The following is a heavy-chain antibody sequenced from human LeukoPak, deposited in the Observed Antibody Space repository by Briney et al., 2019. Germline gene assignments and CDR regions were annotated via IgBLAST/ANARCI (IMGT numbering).Heavy chain of an antibody. CDR3: ARGGVPAAIRAFDI. J-gene: IGHJ3*02. V-gene: IGHV3-64*01. CDR2: ISSNGGST. CDR1: GFTFSSYA. Sequence: QTGGSLRLSCAASGFTFSSYAMHWVRQAPGKGLEYVSAISSNGGSTYYANSAKGRFTISRDNSKNTLYLQMGSLRAEDMAVYYCARGGVPAAIRAFDIWGQGTMVTVSS. D-gene: IGHD2-2*02.